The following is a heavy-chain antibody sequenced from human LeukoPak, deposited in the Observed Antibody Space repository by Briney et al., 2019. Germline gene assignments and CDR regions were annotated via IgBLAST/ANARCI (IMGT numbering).Heavy chain of an antibody. V-gene: IGHV1-69*13. CDR2: IIPIFGTA. Sequence: ASVKVSCKASGGTFSSYAISWVRQAPGQRLEWMGGIIPIFGTANYAQKFQGRVTITADESTSTAYMELSSLRSEDTAVYYCARDLLTIFGEDPPYNWFDPWGQGTLVTVSS. J-gene: IGHJ5*02. CDR3: ARDLLTIFGEDPPYNWFDP. D-gene: IGHD3-3*01. CDR1: GGTFSSYA.